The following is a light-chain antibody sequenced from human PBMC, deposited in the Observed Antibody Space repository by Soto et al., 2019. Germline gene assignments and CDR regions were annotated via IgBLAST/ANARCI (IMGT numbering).Light chain of an antibody. CDR3: QQYDNLPIT. J-gene: IGKJ5*01. CDR2: GAS. V-gene: IGKV1-33*01. CDR1: QSISKR. Sequence: DIQMTQSPSSLSASVGDIVTITCRASQSISKRFSWYQQKPGKAPNLLIYGASSLQRGVPSRFSGSGSGTDFTFTISSLQPEDIATYYCQQYDNLPITFGQGTRLEIK.